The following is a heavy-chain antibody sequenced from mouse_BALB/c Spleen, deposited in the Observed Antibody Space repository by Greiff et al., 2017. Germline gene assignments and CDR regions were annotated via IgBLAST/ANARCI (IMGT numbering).Heavy chain of an antibody. D-gene: IGHD2-4*01. CDR2: ISSGGSYT. CDR1: GFTFSSYA. J-gene: IGHJ1*01. Sequence: EVQGVESGGGLVKPGGSLKLSCAASGFTFSSYAMSWVRQSPEKRLEWVAEISSGGSYTYYPDTVTGRFTISRDNAKNTLYLEMSSLRSEDTAMYYCARVYYDYGDWYFDVWGAGTTVTVSS. CDR3: ARVYYDYGDWYFDV. V-gene: IGHV5-9-4*01.